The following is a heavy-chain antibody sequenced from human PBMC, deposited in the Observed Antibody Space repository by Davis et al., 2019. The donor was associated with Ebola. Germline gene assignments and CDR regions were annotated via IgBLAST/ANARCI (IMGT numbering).Heavy chain of an antibody. V-gene: IGHV5-51*01. CDR1: GYRFTTDW. CDR3: ARVRYDFWNGYSYYYYGLDV. CDR2: IYPGDSDA. D-gene: IGHD3-3*01. Sequence: GESLKISRKGSGYRFTTDWIGWVRQMPGKGLEWMGIIYPGDSDASYSPSFQGQVTISADKSISTAYLQWSSLRASDTAMYYCARVRYDFWNGYSYYYYGLDVWGQGTTVTVSS. J-gene: IGHJ6*02.